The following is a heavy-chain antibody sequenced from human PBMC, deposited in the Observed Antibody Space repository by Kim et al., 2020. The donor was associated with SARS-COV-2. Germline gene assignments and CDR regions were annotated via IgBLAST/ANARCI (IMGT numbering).Heavy chain of an antibody. J-gene: IGHJ4*02. Sequence: GGSLRLSCAASGFTFSSYWMNWVRQAPGKGLEWVANIKQDGSEKYYVDSLKGRFTISRDNARNSLYLQMSSLGAEDTAVYYCARGCGSASCPLYFDYWGQETLVAVSS. CDR2: IKQDGSEK. V-gene: IGHV3-7*03. CDR3: ARGCGSASCPLYFDY. D-gene: IGHD2-2*01. CDR1: GFTFSSYW.